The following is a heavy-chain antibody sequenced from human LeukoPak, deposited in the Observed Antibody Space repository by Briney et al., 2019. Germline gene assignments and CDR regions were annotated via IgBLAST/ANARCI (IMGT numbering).Heavy chain of an antibody. D-gene: IGHD2-15*01. CDR2: ISGSSSYI. CDR1: GFTFSSSS. J-gene: IGHJ4*02. V-gene: IGHV3-21*01. Sequence: GGSLRLSCAASGFTFSSSSMNWVRQAPGKGLEWVSSISGSSSYIYYADSVKGRFTISRDNAKNSLYLQMNSLRAEDTAVYYCAREGNVVVAATLGYWGQGTLVTVSS. CDR3: AREGNVVVAATLGY.